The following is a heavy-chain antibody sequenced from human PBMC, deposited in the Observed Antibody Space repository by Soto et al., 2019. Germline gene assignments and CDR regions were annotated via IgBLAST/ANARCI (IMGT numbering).Heavy chain of an antibody. CDR2: IYPADSNT. CDR1: GYTFTTYW. Sequence: HGESLKISCKASGYTFTTYWIGWVRQMPGKGLEWMGIIYPADSNTRYTPSFEGQVTISADRSINTAYLQWSSLKASDTAMCYCARHDTLAPNNPLAYWGQGTMVTVS. D-gene: IGHD1-1*01. CDR3: ARHDTLAPNNPLAY. J-gene: IGHJ4*02. V-gene: IGHV5-51*01.